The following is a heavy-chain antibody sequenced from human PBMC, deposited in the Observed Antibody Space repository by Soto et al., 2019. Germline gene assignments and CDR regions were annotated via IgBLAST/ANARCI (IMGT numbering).Heavy chain of an antibody. Sequence: SETLSLTCTVSGASISSGRSYWSWIRQHPGKGLEWIGYMFYSGSTYYHPSLKSRVNISADTSKNQFSLRLTSVTPAETEVYYCERDNGYGQFESWGQGTLVTSPQ. J-gene: IGHJ4*02. D-gene: IGHD5-12*01. CDR3: ERDNGYGQFES. CDR1: GASISSGRSY. CDR2: MFYSGST. V-gene: IGHV4-31*03.